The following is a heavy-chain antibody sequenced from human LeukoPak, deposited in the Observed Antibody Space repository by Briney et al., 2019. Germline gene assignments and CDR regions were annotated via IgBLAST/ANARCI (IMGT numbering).Heavy chain of an antibody. CDR2: IWYDGSNK. CDR3: ARDRSYEAFDI. V-gene: IGHV3-33*01. Sequence: GRSLRLSCAASGFTLSSYGMHWVRQAPGKGLEWVAVIWYDGSNKYYADSVKGRFTISRDNSKNTLYLQMNSLRAEDTAVYYCARDRSYEAFDIWGQGTMVTVSS. J-gene: IGHJ3*02. CDR1: GFTLSSYG. D-gene: IGHD1-26*01.